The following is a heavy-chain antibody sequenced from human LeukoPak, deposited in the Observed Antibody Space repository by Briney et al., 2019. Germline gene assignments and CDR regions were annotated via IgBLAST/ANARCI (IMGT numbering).Heavy chain of an antibody. D-gene: IGHD6-13*01. CDR1: GFSFSTYV. V-gene: IGHV3-23*01. J-gene: IGHJ5*02. Sequence: GGSLRLSCAASGFSFSTYVMTWVRQAPGKGLEWVSAVSGSGGSTYYADPVKGRFTISRDNSKNTLSLQMNRLRAEDTTIYYCAKLGSWFNTWFDTWGQGTLVAVSS. CDR2: VSGSGGST. CDR3: AKLGSWFNTWFDT.